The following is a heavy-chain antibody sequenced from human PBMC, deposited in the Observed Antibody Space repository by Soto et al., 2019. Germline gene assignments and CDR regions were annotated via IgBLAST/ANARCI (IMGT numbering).Heavy chain of an antibody. D-gene: IGHD5-12*01. Sequence: EVQLVESGGGLVQPGGSLRLSCAASGFTFSSYSMNWVRQAPGKGLEWVSYISSSSSTIYYADSVKGRFTISRDNAKNSLYLQMNSLRDEDTAVYYCARDRRVEMATIKGSPRYFDYWGQGTLVTVSS. V-gene: IGHV3-48*02. CDR2: ISSSSSTI. CDR3: ARDRRVEMATIKGSPRYFDY. CDR1: GFTFSSYS. J-gene: IGHJ4*02.